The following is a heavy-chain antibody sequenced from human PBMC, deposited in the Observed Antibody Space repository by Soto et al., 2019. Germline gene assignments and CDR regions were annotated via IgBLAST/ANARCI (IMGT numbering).Heavy chain of an antibody. J-gene: IGHJ3*02. V-gene: IGHV4-30-2*01. CDR2: INHSGST. CDR1: GGPIRTGGYS. D-gene: IGHD1-26*01. CDR3: ARALWEVGGAFDI. Sequence: SETLSLTYLYSGGPIRTGGYSWSWIQQPPGKGLEWIGYINHSGSTYYNPSLRSRVTISVDRSKDQFSLNLSSVTAADTAVYYCARALWEVGGAFDIWGQGTMVS.